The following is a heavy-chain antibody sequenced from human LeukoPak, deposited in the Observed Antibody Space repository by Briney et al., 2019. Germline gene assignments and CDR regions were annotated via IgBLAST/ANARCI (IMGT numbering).Heavy chain of an antibody. CDR3: ATTGYSSRNY. CDR1: GFTFSSFA. Sequence: AGGSLRLSCAASGFTFSSFAMGWVRQAPGKGLEWVSAISGSGSTYYADSVKGRFTISRDNSKNTLYLRMNSLRAEDTAVYYCATTGYSSRNYWGQETLVTVSS. CDR2: ISGSGST. J-gene: IGHJ4*02. D-gene: IGHD6-13*01. V-gene: IGHV3-23*01.